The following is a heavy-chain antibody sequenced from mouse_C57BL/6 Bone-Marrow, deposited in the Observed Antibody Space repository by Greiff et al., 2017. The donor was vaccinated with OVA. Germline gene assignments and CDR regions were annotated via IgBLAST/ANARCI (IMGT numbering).Heavy chain of an antibody. CDR2: IRSKSNNYAT. Sequence: EVHLVESGGGLVQPKGSLKLSCAASGFSFNTYAMNWVRQAPGKGLEWVARIRSKSNNYATYYADSVKDRFTISRDDSESMLYLQMNNLKTEDTAMYYCVRHGFSSYAWFAYWGQGTLVTVSA. CDR1: GFSFNTYA. J-gene: IGHJ3*01. CDR3: VRHGFSSYAWFAY. D-gene: IGHD1-1*01. V-gene: IGHV10-1*01.